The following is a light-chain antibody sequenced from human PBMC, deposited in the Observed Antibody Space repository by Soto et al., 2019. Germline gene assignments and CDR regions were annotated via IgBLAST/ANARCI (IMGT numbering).Light chain of an antibody. J-gene: IGKJ1*01. CDR2: GAS. Sequence: TQSPATLSLSPGERATLSCRASQSFSSNLAWYQQKPGQAPRLLIYGASTRATGIPARFSGSGSGTEFTLTISSLQSEDFAVYYCQQYNNWPRTFGQGTKVDIK. V-gene: IGKV3-15*01. CDR3: QQYNNWPRT. CDR1: QSFSSN.